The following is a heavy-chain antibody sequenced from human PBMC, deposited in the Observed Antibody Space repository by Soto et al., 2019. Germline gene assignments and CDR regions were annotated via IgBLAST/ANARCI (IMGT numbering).Heavy chain of an antibody. CDR2: ISSSSSTI. CDR3: ARDLPGEQRYYFDY. J-gene: IGHJ4*02. CDR1: GFTFSSYS. D-gene: IGHD3-16*01. Sequence: EVQLVESGGGLVKPGGSLRLSCAASGFTFSSYSMNWVRQAPGKGLEWVSSISSSSSTIYYADSVKGRFTISRDNAKNSLYLQMNSLRDEDTAVYYCARDLPGEQRYYFDYWGQGTLVTVSS. V-gene: IGHV3-21*01.